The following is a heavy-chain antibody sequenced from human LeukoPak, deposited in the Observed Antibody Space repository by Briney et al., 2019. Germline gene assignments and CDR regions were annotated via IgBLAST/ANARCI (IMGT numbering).Heavy chain of an antibody. J-gene: IGHJ4*02. D-gene: IGHD1-20*01. CDR3: ARVRGNWYFDY. Sequence: SETLSLTCSVSGDSITGYYWGWIRQPAGQGLEWIGRIYSSGSTNYNPSLKSRVTMSVDTSKNQFSLKLSSVTAADTAVYYCARVRGNWYFDYWGQGILVAVSS. V-gene: IGHV4-4*07. CDR1: GDSITGYY. CDR2: IYSSGST.